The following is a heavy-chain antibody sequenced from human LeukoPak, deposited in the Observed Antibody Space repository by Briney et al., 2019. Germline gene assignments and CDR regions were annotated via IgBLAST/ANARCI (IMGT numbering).Heavy chain of an antibody. Sequence: GGSLRLSCVASGFTFSSYSMNWVRQAPGKGLEWVSSISSSSSYIYYADSVKGRFTISRDNAKNSLYLQMNSLRAEDTAVYYCARDPDYYDSSGYFLFDYWGQGTLVTVSS. J-gene: IGHJ4*02. CDR1: GFTFSSYS. D-gene: IGHD3-22*01. CDR3: ARDPDYYDSSGYFLFDY. CDR2: ISSSSSYI. V-gene: IGHV3-21*01.